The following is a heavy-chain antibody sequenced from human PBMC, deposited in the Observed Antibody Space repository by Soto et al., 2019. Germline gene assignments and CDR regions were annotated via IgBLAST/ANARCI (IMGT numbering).Heavy chain of an antibody. CDR2: IIPIFGTA. J-gene: IGHJ4*02. V-gene: IGHV1-69*13. CDR3: ARGGSNSCYCDFDY. Sequence: ASVKVSCKASGGTFSSYAISWVRQAPGQGLEWMGGIIPIFGTANYAQKFQGRVTITADESTSTAYMELSSLRSEDTAVYYCARGGSNSCYCDFDYWGQRTLVTVSS. D-gene: IGHD2-2*01. CDR1: GGTFSSYA.